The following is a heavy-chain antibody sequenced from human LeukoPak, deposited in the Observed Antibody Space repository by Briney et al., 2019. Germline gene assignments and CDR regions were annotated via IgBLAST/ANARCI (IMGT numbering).Heavy chain of an antibody. J-gene: IGHJ4*02. CDR3: AREVDDYSNYFDY. CDR2: ISYDGSNK. V-gene: IGHV3-30-3*01. CDR1: GFTFSSYA. Sequence: PGGSLRLSCAASGFTFSSYAMHWVRQAPGKGLEWVAVISYDGSNKYYADSVKGRFTISRDNSKSTLYLQMNSLRAEDTAVYYCAREVDDYSNYFDYWGQGTLVTVSS. D-gene: IGHD4-11*01.